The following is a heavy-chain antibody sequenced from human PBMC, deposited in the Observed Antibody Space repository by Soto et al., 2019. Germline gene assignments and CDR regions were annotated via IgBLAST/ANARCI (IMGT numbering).Heavy chain of an antibody. CDR2: ISSSGSTI. CDR3: ARAPPPLPVYYYYMDV. J-gene: IGHJ6*03. CDR1: GFTFSDYY. V-gene: IGHV3-11*01. Sequence: QVQLVESGGGLVKPGGSLRLSCAASGFTFSDYYMSWIRQAPGKGLEWVSYISSSGSTIYYADSVKGRFTIFRDNAKNSLYLQMNSLRAEDTAVYYCARAPPPLPVYYYYMDVWGKGSTVTVSS.